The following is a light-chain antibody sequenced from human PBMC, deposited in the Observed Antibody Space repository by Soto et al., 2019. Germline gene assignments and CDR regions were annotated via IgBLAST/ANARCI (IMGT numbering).Light chain of an antibody. CDR1: QSITSH. V-gene: IGKV1-39*01. J-gene: IGKJ4*01. CDR2: AAS. Sequence: DIEITHSPSTMSASVGDTVPITCQSSQSITSHLNWYQQKPGEAPKLVILAASSLRSGVPARFSGSGSGTDFTRTITSLQPEDFATYSCQHSHSTPRTLGGGTKVDIK. CDR3: QHSHSTPRT.